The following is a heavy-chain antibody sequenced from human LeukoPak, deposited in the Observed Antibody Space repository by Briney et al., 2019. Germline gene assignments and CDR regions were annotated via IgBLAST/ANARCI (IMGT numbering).Heavy chain of an antibody. J-gene: IGHJ4*02. CDR2: INHSGST. Sequence: SETLSLTCAVYGGSFSGYYWSWIRQPPGKGLEWIGEINHSGSTNYNPSLKSRDTISVDTSKNQFSLKLSSVTAADTAVYYCARGLGYYYDSSGADRLDYWGQGTLVTVSS. D-gene: IGHD3-22*01. CDR3: ARGLGYYYDSSGADRLDY. V-gene: IGHV4-34*01. CDR1: GGSFSGYY.